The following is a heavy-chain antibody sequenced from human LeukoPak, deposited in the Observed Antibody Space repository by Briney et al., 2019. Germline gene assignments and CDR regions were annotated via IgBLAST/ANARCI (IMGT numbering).Heavy chain of an antibody. CDR3: ARTSSSGYYFRWFDP. V-gene: IGHV4-59*01. CDR2: IYYSGST. D-gene: IGHD3-22*01. Sequence: SETLSLTCTVSGGSISSYYWSWIRQPPGKGLEWIGYIYYSGSTNYNPSLKSRATISVDTSKNQFSLKLSSVTAADTAVYYCARTSSSGYYFRWFDPWGQGTLVTVSS. J-gene: IGHJ5*02. CDR1: GGSISSYY.